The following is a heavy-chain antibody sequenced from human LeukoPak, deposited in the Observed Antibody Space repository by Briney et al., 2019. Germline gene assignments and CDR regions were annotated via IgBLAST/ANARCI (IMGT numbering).Heavy chain of an antibody. CDR1: GFTLSNYW. CDR2: LHSNGAFT. CDR3: ARFVVVTAGDY. J-gene: IGHJ4*01. Sequence: GGSLRLSCSASGFTLSNYWMHWVRQAPGKGLVWVARLHSNGAFTTYADSVKGRFTTSRDTAKNTLYLQMNSLRVEDTAVYYCARFVVVTAGDYWGQGTLVTVSS. D-gene: IGHD2-21*02. V-gene: IGHV3-74*01.